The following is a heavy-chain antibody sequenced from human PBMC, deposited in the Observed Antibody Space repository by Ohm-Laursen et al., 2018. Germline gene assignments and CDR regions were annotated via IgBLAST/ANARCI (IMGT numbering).Heavy chain of an antibody. D-gene: IGHD4-17*01. CDR2: ISSSGSTV. J-gene: IGHJ4*02. Sequence: SLRLSCAASRFTFSDYYMSWIRQAPGKGLEWVSYISSSGSTVHYADSVEGRFTISRDNAKNSLYLQMNSLRAEDTAVYFCAKPQEGDDYGGYWGQGTLVTVSS. V-gene: IGHV3-11*01. CDR3: AKPQEGDDYGGY. CDR1: RFTFSDYY.